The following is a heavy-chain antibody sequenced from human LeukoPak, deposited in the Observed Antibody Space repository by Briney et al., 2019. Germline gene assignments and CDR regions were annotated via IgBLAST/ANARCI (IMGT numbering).Heavy chain of an antibody. CDR1: GFTFSDYY. CDR2: ISSSGSTI. J-gene: IGHJ6*03. Sequence: GGSLRLFCAASGFTFSDYYMSWIRQAPGKGLEGVSYISSSGSTILYADSVKGRFTISTDTAKNSLYLQMNSLRAEDTAVYYCARVMVTGPYYYYMDVWGKGTTVTISS. CDR3: ARVMVTGPYYYYMDV. V-gene: IGHV3-11*04. D-gene: IGHD5-18*01.